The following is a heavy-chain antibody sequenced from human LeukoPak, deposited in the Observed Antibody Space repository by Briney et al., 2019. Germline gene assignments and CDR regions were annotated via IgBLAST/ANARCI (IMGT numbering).Heavy chain of an antibody. Sequence: SETLSLTCTVSGGSISSSSYYWGWIRQPPGKGLEWIGSIYYSGSTYYNPSLKSRVTISVDTSKNQFSLKLSSVTAADTAVYYCARRGPVFSSRPGKDAFDIWGQGTMVTVSS. CDR3: ARRGPVFSSRPGKDAFDI. CDR1: GGSISSSSYY. D-gene: IGHD6-13*01. CDR2: IYYSGST. J-gene: IGHJ3*02. V-gene: IGHV4-39*01.